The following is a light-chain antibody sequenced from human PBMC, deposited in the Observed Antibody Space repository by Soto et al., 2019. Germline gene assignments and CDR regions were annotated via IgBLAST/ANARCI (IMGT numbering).Light chain of an antibody. V-gene: IGKV3-11*01. Sequence: EIVLTQSPVTLSLSPGERATLSCRASQSVSTYLAWYQQKPGQAPRLLMYDVTNRATGIPARFSGSGSGTDFTLTISSLEPEDFAVYYCQQYDDWPPLTFGGGTKVDLK. J-gene: IGKJ4*01. CDR3: QQYDDWPPLT. CDR2: DVT. CDR1: QSVSTY.